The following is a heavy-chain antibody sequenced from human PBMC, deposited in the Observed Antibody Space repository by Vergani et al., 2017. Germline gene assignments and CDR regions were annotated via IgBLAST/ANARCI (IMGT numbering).Heavy chain of an antibody. CDR2: IYYSGST. V-gene: IGHV4-59*01. CDR1: GGSISSYY. J-gene: IGHJ6*03. CDR3: AKGPYYDFWSGYWDYYYYMDV. D-gene: IGHD3-3*01. Sequence: QVQLQESGPGLVKPSETLSLTCTVSGGSISSYYWSWIRQPPGKGLEWIGYIYYSGSTNYNPSLKSRVTISVDTSKNQFSLKLSSVTAADTAVYYCAKGPYYDFWSGYWDYYYYMDVWGKGTMVTVSS.